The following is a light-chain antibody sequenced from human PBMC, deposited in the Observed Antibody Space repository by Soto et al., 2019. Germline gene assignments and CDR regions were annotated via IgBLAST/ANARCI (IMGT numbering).Light chain of an antibody. CDR2: DAT. CDR3: QQYGSTPWT. V-gene: IGKV3D-20*01. CDR1: RRVSNNF. Sequence: VLLTQFPGTLSLSPGETATPSCGASRRVSNNFLGWYQQKPGLPPRLLIYDATSRANGIPERFSGRGSGTHFTLTISGLEPEDFAVYFCQQYGSTPWTFGRGTKVDIK. J-gene: IGKJ1*01.